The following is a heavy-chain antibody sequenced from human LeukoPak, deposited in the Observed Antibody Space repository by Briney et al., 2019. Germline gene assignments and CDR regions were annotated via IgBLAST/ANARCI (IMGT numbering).Heavy chain of an antibody. CDR2: IYCSGST. D-gene: IGHD6-19*01. Sequence: PSETLSLTCTVSGGSISSYYWSWIRQPPGKGLEWIGYIYCSGSTNYNPSLKSRVTISVDTSKNQFSLKLSSVTAADTAVYYCAREAVAGPIDYWGQGTLVTVSS. J-gene: IGHJ4*02. V-gene: IGHV4-59*01. CDR3: AREAVAGPIDY. CDR1: GGSISSYY.